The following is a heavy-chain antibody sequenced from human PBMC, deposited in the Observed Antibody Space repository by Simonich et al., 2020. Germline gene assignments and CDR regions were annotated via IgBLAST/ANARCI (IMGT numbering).Heavy chain of an antibody. V-gene: IGHV1-2*06. CDR1: GYTFTGYY. Sequence: QVQLVQSGAEVKKPGASVKVSCKASGYTFTGYYMHWVRQAPGQGLEWMGRINPNSGGTNYAQKFKGRVTMTRDTSISTAYMELSRLRSDDTAVYYCARDTFLGYCSSTSCYDAFDIWGQGTMVTVSS. D-gene: IGHD2-2*01. CDR3: ARDTFLGYCSSTSCYDAFDI. CDR2: INPNSGGT. J-gene: IGHJ3*02.